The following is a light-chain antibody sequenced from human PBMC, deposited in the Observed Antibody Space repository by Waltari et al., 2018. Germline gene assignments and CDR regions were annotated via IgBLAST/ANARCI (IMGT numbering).Light chain of an antibody. CDR2: QDN. CDR3: QAWDSSTLV. V-gene: IGLV3-1*01. Sequence: SYELSQPPSMSVSPGQTASITCSGDKLGDKYASWYHQKPGQSPVLVIFQDNKRPSGIPGRFSGSNSGNTATLTISGTQAMDEADYYCQAWDSSTLVFCGGTKLTVL. CDR1: KLGDKY. J-gene: IGLJ2*01.